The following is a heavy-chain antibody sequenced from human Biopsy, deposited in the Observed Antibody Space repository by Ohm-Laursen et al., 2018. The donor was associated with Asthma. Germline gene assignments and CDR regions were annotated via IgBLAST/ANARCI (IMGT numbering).Heavy chain of an antibody. CDR2: INPSGAGT. D-gene: IGHD2-8*01. V-gene: IGHV1-46*02. J-gene: IGHJ4*02. CDR1: GFSFDNYF. Sequence: VASVKVSCKASGFSFDNYFMHWVRQAPGQGLEWMGIINPSGAGTRYAEKFRGRLIVTRDESTRTAFMDLRSLRSDDTAIYFCARARETTNYGDSDFDIWGQGTLITVSS. CDR3: ARARETTNYGDSDFDI.